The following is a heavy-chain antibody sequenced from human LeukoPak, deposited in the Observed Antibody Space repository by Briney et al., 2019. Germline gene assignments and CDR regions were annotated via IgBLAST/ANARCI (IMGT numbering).Heavy chain of an antibody. D-gene: IGHD3-22*01. CDR1: GFTFSSYG. CDR3: ARDAGHPGWLFSSSGDLDY. J-gene: IGHJ4*02. V-gene: IGHV3-33*01. Sequence: GGSLRLSCAASGFTFSSYGMHWVRQAPGKGRGWVAVIWYDGSNKYYADSVKGRFTISRDNSKNTLYLQMNSLRAEDTAVYYCARDAGHPGWLFSSSGDLDYWGQGTLVTVSS. CDR2: IWYDGSNK.